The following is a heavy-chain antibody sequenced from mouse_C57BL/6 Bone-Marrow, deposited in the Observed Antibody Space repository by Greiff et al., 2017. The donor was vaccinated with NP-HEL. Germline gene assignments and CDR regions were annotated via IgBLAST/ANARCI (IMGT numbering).Heavy chain of an antibody. CDR1: GFTFSSYG. CDR2: ISSGGSYT. V-gene: IGHV5-6*01. J-gene: IGHJ4*01. CDR3: ARHFYDGYYEGAMDY. Sequence: EVQRVESGGDLVKPGGSLKLSCAASGFTFSSYGMSWVRQTPDKRLEWVATISSGGSYTYYPDSVKGRFTISRDNAKNTLYLQMSSLKSEDTAMYYCARHFYDGYYEGAMDYWGQGTSVTVSS. D-gene: IGHD2-3*01.